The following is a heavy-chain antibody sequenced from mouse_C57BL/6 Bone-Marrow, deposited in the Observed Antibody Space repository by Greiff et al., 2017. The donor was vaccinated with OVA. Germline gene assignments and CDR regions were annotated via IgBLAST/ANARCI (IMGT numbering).Heavy chain of an antibody. CDR3: ARSGITTVEGDFAMDY. V-gene: IGHV1-55*01. J-gene: IGHJ4*01. Sequence: QVQLKQPGAELVKPGASVKMSCKASGYTFTSYWITWVKQRPGQGLEWIGDIYPGSGRTNYNEKFKSKATLTVDTSSSTAYMQLISLTSEDSAVYYCARSGITTVEGDFAMDYWGQGTSVTVSS. CDR1: GYTFTSYW. D-gene: IGHD1-1*01. CDR2: IYPGSGRT.